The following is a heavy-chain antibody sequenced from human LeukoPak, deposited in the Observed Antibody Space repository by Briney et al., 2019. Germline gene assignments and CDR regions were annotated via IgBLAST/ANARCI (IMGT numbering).Heavy chain of an antibody. J-gene: IGHJ6*03. CDR1: GFIFSDYY. CDR3: ARYNKRLPYYYYYMDV. Sequence: GGSLRLSCAASGFIFSDYYMSWIRQDPGKGLEWVSYISSSGSTIYYADSVKGRFTISRDNAKNSLYLQMNSLRAEDTAVYYCARYNKRLPYYYYYMDVWGKGTTVTVSS. D-gene: IGHD1-14*01. CDR2: ISSSGSTI. V-gene: IGHV3-11*04.